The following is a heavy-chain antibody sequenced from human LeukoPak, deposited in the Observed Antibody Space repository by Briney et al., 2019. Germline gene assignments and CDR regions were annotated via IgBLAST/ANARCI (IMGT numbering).Heavy chain of an antibody. CDR2: IKSKTDGGTT. V-gene: IGHV3-15*01. J-gene: IGHJ4*02. CDR3: TAHPYYYDSSGPPFDY. D-gene: IGHD3-22*01. Sequence: GGSLRLSCAASGFTFSNAWMSWVRQGPGKGLEWVGRIKSKTDGGTTDYAAPVKGRFTISRDDSKNTLYLQTNSLKTEDTAVYYCTAHPYYYDSSGPPFDYWGQGTLVTVSS. CDR1: GFTFSNAW.